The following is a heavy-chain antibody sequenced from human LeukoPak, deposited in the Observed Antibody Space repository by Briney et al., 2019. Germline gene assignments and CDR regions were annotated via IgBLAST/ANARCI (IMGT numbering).Heavy chain of an antibody. CDR1: GGTFSSYA. Sequence: SVKVSCKASGGTFSSYAISWVRQAPGQGLEWMGRIIPILGIANYAQKFQGRVTITADKSTSTAYMELSSLRSEDTAVYYCARVRVPYYYGMDVWGQGTTVTVSS. V-gene: IGHV1-69*04. CDR3: ARVRVPYYYGMDV. D-gene: IGHD2-2*01. J-gene: IGHJ6*02. CDR2: IIPILGIA.